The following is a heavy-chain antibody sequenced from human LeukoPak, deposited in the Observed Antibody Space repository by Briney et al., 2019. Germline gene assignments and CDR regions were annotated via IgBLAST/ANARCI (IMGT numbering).Heavy chain of an antibody. Sequence: SETLSLTCTVSGASISSSNSYWGWVRQPPGKGLEWIGEIYHSGSTNYNPSLKSRVTISVDTSKNQFSLKLSSVTAADTAVYYCARDRGDPGGFDYWGQGTLVTVSS. CDR3: ARDRGDPGGFDY. CDR1: GASISSSNSY. CDR2: IYHSGST. J-gene: IGHJ4*02. V-gene: IGHV4-39*07. D-gene: IGHD4-17*01.